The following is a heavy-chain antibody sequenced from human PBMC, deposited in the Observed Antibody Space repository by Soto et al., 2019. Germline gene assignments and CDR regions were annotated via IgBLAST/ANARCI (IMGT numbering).Heavy chain of an antibody. CDR2: IYYSGST. J-gene: IGHJ3*02. CDR3: ARGWVYSSSSNDAFDI. CDR1: GGSISSGGYY. Sequence: TLSLTCTVSGGSISSGGYYWSWIRQHPGKGLEWIGYIYYSGSTYYNPSLKSRVTISVDTSKNQFSLKLSSVTAADTAVYYCARGWVYSSSSNDAFDIWGQGTMVTVSS. D-gene: IGHD6-13*01. V-gene: IGHV4-31*03.